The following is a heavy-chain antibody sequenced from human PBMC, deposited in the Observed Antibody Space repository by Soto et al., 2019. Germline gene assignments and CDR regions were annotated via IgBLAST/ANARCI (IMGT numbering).Heavy chain of an antibody. CDR3: ARDPAAAGTFDY. J-gene: IGHJ4*02. Sequence: QVQLRESGPGLVKPSGTLFLTCAVSSGSVNSSNWWSWVRQPPGKGLEWIGEIYHGGSANYNPSLRSRVTMSVDKSKIQVFLQLSSVTAADTAVYYCARDPAAAGTFDYWGQGTRVTVSS. D-gene: IGHD6-13*01. CDR1: SGSVNSSNW. V-gene: IGHV4-4*02. CDR2: IYHGGSA.